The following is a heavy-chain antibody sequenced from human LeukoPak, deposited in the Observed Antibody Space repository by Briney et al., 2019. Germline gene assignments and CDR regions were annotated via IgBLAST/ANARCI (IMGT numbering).Heavy chain of an antibody. CDR1: GFTFSSYS. Sequence: GGSLTLSCAASGFTFSSYSMNWVRHAPGKGLEWVSSISSFSSYIYYADSVKGRFTISRDNPKNSLYLQMNSLRAEDTAVYYCARDMPFMVRGVIDYWGQGTLVTVSS. J-gene: IGHJ4*02. CDR2: ISSFSSYI. V-gene: IGHV3-21*01. CDR3: ARDMPFMVRGVIDY. D-gene: IGHD3-10*01.